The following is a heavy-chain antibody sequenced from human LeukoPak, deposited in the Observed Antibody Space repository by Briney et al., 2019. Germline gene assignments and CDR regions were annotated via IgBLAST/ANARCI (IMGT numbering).Heavy chain of an antibody. V-gene: IGHV1-18*04. Sequence: ASVTVSFKASGYTFTSYGISWVRQAPGQGLEWMGWISAYNGNTNYAQKLQGRVTMTTDTSTSTAYMELRSLRSDDTAVYYCARVLADRGAFDIWGQGTMVTVSS. CDR3: ARVLADRGAFDI. CDR2: ISAYNGNT. D-gene: IGHD2-15*01. CDR1: GYTFTSYG. J-gene: IGHJ3*02.